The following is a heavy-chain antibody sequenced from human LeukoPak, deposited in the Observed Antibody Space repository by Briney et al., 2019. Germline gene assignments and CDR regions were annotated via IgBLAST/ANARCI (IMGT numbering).Heavy chain of an antibody. J-gene: IGHJ4*02. CDR3: AKDRTDYYFDY. CDR2: ISSDGRNE. CDR1: GFTFSSYG. Sequence: GGSLRLSCAASGFTFSSYGMHWVRQAPGKGLEWVAVISSDGRNEYYADSVKGRFTISRDNSKNTLYLQMSSLRGEDTAVYYCAKDRTDYYFDYWGQGTLVTVSP. V-gene: IGHV3-30*18.